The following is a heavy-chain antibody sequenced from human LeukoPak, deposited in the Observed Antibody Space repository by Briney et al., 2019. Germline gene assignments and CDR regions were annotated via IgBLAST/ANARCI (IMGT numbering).Heavy chain of an antibody. D-gene: IGHD3-3*01. Sequence: ASVKVSCKASGYTFTSYDINWVRQATGQGLEWMGWMNPNSGNTGYAQKFQGRVTITRNTSISTAYMELSSLRSEDTAVYYCARGNYDFWSGRQTYYMDVWGKGTTVTVSS. J-gene: IGHJ6*03. CDR2: MNPNSGNT. CDR1: GYTFTSYD. V-gene: IGHV1-8*03. CDR3: ARGNYDFWSGRQTYYMDV.